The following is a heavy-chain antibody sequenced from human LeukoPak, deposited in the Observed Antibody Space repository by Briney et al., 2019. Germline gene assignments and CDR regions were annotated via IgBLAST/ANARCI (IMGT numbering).Heavy chain of an antibody. J-gene: IGHJ4*02. CDR1: GLTFSRYT. Sequence: PGGSLRFSCAASGLTFSRYTISWVRQAPGKGLEWVAGVYGNAVDKFYSASVRGRFTISKDNSKNMVFLQMDSLRADDTALYYCAKDWKPDGVWDIDYWGQGTQVTVS. CDR2: VYGNAVDK. D-gene: IGHD4-17*01. CDR3: AKDWKPDGVWDIDY. V-gene: IGHV3-23*01.